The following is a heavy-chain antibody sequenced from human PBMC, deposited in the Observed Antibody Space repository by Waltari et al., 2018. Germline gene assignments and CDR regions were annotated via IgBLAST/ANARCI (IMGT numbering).Heavy chain of an antibody. CDR1: GFTFSSYS. J-gene: IGHJ4*02. D-gene: IGHD6-13*01. CDR3: ARDDGIAAAGFDY. CDR2: ISSSSSYI. Sequence: EVQLVESGGGLVKPGGSLRLSCAASGFTFSSYSMNWVRQAPGKGLEWVSSISSSSSYIYYADSVKGRFTISRDNAKNSLYLQMNSLRAEDTAVYYCARDDGIAAAGFDYWGQGTLVIVSS. V-gene: IGHV3-21*01.